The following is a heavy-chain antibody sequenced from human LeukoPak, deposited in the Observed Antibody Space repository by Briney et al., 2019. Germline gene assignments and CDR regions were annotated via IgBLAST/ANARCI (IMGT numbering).Heavy chain of an antibody. J-gene: IGHJ6*02. CDR3: ARGQNSLYGMDV. Sequence: PSETLSLTCAVYGGSFSGYYWSWIRQPPGKGLEWIGEINHSGSTNYNPSLKSRVTISVDTSKNQFSLKLSSVTAADTAVYYCARGQNSLYGMDVWGQGTTVTVS. D-gene: IGHD5-18*01. CDR1: GGSFSGYY. CDR2: INHSGST. V-gene: IGHV4-34*01.